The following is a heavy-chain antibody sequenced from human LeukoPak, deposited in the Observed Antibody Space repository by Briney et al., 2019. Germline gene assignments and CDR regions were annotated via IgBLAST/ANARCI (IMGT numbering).Heavy chain of an antibody. CDR3: AREQYGDYVSDYYYYGMDV. Sequence: PXGSLRLSCAASGFTFSRYWMYWVRQAPGKGLVWVSRTNGDGSSTTYADSVKGRFSISRDNAKNTLYLQMNSLRAEDTAVYFCAREQYGDYVSDYYYYGMDVWGKGTTVTVSS. J-gene: IGHJ6*04. D-gene: IGHD4-17*01. V-gene: IGHV3-74*01. CDR1: GFTFSRYW. CDR2: TNGDGSST.